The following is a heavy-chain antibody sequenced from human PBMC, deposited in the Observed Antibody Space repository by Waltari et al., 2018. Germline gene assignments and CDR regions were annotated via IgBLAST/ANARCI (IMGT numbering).Heavy chain of an antibody. V-gene: IGHV4-38-2*01. CDR3: ARRTLLWFGEFSPAYNWFDP. Sequence: QVQLQESGPGLVKPSETLSLTCAVSGYSISSGYYWGWIRQPPRKGLEWIGSINHSGSTYYNPSLKSRVTISVDTSKNQFSLKLSSVTAVDTAVYYCARRTLLWFGEFSPAYNWFDPWGQGTLVTVSS. J-gene: IGHJ5*02. CDR1: GYSISSGYY. D-gene: IGHD3-10*01. CDR2: INHSGST.